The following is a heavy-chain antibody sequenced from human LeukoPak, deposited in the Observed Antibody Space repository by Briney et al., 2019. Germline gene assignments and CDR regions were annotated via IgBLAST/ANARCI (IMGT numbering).Heavy chain of an antibody. D-gene: IGHD6-13*01. CDR2: ISAYNGNT. CDR1: GGTFSSYA. V-gene: IGHV1-18*01. CDR3: ARAHLGIAAAGGYSDY. J-gene: IGHJ4*02. Sequence: ASVKVSCKASGGTFSSYAISWVRQAPGQGLEWMGWISAYNGNTNYAQKLQGRVTMTTDTSTSTAYMELRSLRSDDTAVYYCARAHLGIAAAGGYSDYWGQGTLVTVSS.